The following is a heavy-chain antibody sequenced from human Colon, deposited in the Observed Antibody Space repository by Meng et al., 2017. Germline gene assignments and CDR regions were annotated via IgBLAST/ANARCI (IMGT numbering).Heavy chain of an antibody. CDR1: GYSFTTYS. Sequence: QVRLVQSVAEVKKPAGYAKVSCKASGYSFTTYSMHWVGQAPGQGLEWMAWINTANGNAVYSETFQGRLTITRDASASTVNMELSIPGSEDTAVYYCATDFSPRGDYWGQGTLVTVSS. CDR3: ATDFSPRGDY. V-gene: IGHV1-3*04. J-gene: IGHJ4*02. D-gene: IGHD3-3*01. CDR2: INTANGNA.